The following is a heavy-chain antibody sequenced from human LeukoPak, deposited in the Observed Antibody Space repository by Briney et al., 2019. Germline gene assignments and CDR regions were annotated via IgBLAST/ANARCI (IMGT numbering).Heavy chain of an antibody. CDR2: ISGPAGSW. V-gene: IGHV3-23*01. CDR1: EFTFSSYW. Sequence: GGSLRLSCAASEFTFSSYWMSWVRQAPGKGLEWVAAISGPAGSWDYADSVKGRFTVSRDNSKNTLFLQMNSLRAEDTATYYCAKKVGLVSAPLWYFDVWGQGTLVAVSS. J-gene: IGHJ4*02. D-gene: IGHD5/OR15-5a*01. CDR3: AKKVGLVSAPLWYFDV.